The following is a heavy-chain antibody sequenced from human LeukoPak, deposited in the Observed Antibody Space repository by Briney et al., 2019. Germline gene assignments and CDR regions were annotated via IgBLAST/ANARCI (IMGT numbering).Heavy chain of an antibody. D-gene: IGHD3-22*01. V-gene: IGHV3-48*03. CDR2: ISTSGSTI. Sequence: GGSLRLSCAASGFTFSSYDMNWVRQAPGKGLEWVSYISTSGSTIYYAGSVKGRFTISRDNSKNTLYLQMNSLRAADTAVYYCAKDPTHYRVWDDYDSTVLSYWGQGTLVTVSS. CDR1: GFTFSSYD. CDR3: AKDPTHYRVWDDYDSTVLSY. J-gene: IGHJ4*02.